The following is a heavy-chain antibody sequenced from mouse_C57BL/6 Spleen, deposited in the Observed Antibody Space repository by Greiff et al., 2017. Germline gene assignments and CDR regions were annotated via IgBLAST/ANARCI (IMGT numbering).Heavy chain of an antibody. V-gene: IGHV1-53*01. CDR3: ARSTLVLPLNDV. J-gene: IGHJ1*03. CDR2: INPSNGGT. Sequence: QVQLQQPGTELVKPGASVKLSCKASGYTFTSYWMHWVKQRPGQGLEWIGIINPSNGGTTYNEQFKSKATLTVDKSSSTAYMQLSSLTSEDSAGYYCARSTLVLPLNDVWGTGTTVTVSS. D-gene: IGHD1-1*01. CDR1: GYTFTSYW.